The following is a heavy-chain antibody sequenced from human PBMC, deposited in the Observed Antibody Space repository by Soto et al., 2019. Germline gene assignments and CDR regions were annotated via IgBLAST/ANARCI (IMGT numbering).Heavy chain of an antibody. CDR1: GYTFINHG. J-gene: IGHJ4*01. V-gene: IGHV1-18*01. CDR3: ARDFYPLAYYFDY. CDR2: ISGNNGNT. Sequence: GASVKVSGKASGYTFINHGISWVRQAPGQGLEWMGWISGNNGNTKYARKFQGRVTMNTDTSTSTAYMELRSLRSNDTAVYYCARDFYPLAYYFDYWGHGTLVTLTS.